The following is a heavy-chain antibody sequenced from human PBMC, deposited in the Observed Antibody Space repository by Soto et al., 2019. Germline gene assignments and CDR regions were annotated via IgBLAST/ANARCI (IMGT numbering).Heavy chain of an antibody. V-gene: IGHV4-30-4*01. J-gene: IGHJ4*02. CDR1: GGSISSGDYY. Sequence: PSETLSLTCTVSGGSISSGDYYWRWIRQPPGKGLEWIGYIYYSGSTYYNPSLKSRVTISVDTSKNQFSLKLSSVTAADTAVYYCARAADCSGGSCYFFLGYWGQGTLVTVSS. CDR2: IYYSGST. D-gene: IGHD2-15*01. CDR3: ARAADCSGGSCYFFLGY.